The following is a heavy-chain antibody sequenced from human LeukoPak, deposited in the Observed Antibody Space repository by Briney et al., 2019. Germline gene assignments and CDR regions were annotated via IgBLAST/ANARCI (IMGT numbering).Heavy chain of an antibody. Sequence: GGSLRLSCAASGFTFSSYAMHWVRQAPGKGLEWVAVISFDGRNTYHADSVKGRFTISRDNSKNTLYLQMNSLRAEDTAVYYCARSSGYSYGYIAYWGQGTLVTVSS. J-gene: IGHJ4*02. CDR2: ISFDGRNT. CDR3: ARSSGYSYGYIAY. D-gene: IGHD5-18*01. CDR1: GFTFSSYA. V-gene: IGHV3-30*04.